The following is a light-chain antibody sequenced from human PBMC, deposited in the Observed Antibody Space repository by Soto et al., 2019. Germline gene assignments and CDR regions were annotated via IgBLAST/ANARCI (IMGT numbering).Light chain of an antibody. V-gene: IGLV1-44*01. J-gene: IGLJ1*01. CDR2: GDN. CDR1: SSNIGTIT. CDR3: QSCDNSLRGSGV. Sequence: QSVLAQPPSASGTPGQRVTISCSGSSSNIGTITVNWYQHLPGTAPKLLIYGDNQRPSGVPDRFSGSKSGTSASLAINGLQSEDEADDYCQSCDNSLRGSGVFGTGTKLTVL.